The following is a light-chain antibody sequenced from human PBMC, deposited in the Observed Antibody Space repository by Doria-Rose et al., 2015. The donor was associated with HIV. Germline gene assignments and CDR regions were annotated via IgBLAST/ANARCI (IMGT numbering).Light chain of an antibody. CDR2: DGS. V-gene: IGKV3-20*01. Sequence: TQSPGTLSLSPGERATLSCRASQSFSSTYLAWYQQKPGQAPSLLIYDGSTRAIGIPDRFSASGSGTDFTHTINRLEPEDFALYYCHQYGTSWTFGQGTKVEI. CDR1: QSFSSTY. CDR3: HQYGTSWT. J-gene: IGKJ1*01.